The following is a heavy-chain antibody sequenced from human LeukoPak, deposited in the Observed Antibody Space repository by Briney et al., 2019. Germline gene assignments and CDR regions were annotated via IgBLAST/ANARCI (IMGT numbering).Heavy chain of an antibody. CDR1: GFTFSSYE. V-gene: IGHV3-48*03. CDR2: ISSSGSTI. J-gene: IGHJ3*02. CDR3: ARDPVGYDILTGYYNAHAFDI. D-gene: IGHD3-9*01. Sequence: GGSLRGSRAASGFTFSSYEMNWVRQAPGKGLEWVSYISSSGSTIYYADSVKGRFTISRDNAKNSLYLQMNSLRAEDTAVYYCARDPVGYDILTGYYNAHAFDIWGQGTVVTVSS.